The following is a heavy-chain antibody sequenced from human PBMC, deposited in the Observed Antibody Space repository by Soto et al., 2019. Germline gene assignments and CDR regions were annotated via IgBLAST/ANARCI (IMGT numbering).Heavy chain of an antibody. CDR1: GGTFSSYT. V-gene: IGHV1-69*02. D-gene: IGHD4-17*01. Sequence: QVQLVQSGAEVTKPGSSVKVSCKASGGTFSSYTISWVRQAPGQGLEWMGRIIPILGIANYAQKFQGRVTITADKSTSTADMELSSLRSEDTAVYYCARITVSDYGDYYYYMDVLGKGTPVTVS. CDR2: IIPILGIA. CDR3: ARITVSDYGDYYYYMDV. J-gene: IGHJ6*03.